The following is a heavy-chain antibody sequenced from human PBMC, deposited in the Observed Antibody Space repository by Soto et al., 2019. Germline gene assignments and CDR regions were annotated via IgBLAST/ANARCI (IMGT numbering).Heavy chain of an antibody. CDR3: ARAKYYDFWSGYSRLDY. J-gene: IGHJ4*02. Sequence: TLSLTCTVSGGSISSGGYYWSWIRQHPGKGLEWIGYIYYSGSTYYNPSLKSRVTISVDTSKNQFSLKLSSVTAADTAVYYCARAKYYDFWSGYSRLDYWGQGTLVTVSS. CDR2: IYYSGST. D-gene: IGHD3-3*01. V-gene: IGHV4-31*03. CDR1: GGSISSGGYY.